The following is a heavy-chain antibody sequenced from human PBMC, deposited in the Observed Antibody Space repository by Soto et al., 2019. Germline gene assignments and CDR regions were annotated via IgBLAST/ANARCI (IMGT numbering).Heavy chain of an antibody. D-gene: IGHD2-15*01. J-gene: IGHJ4*03. Sequence: SEALAVTCTVSGGSISVYYWSWIRQPPGNGLEWIPHVYYSGSTTYNPSLKSRVTISADTSKNQFSLRLSSVTAADTAVYYCARDGQSCRGSNCSWYFQYWGHGAMVTVSS. V-gene: IGHV4-59*01. CDR1: GGSISVYY. CDR3: ARDGQSCRGSNCSWYFQY. CDR2: VYYSGST.